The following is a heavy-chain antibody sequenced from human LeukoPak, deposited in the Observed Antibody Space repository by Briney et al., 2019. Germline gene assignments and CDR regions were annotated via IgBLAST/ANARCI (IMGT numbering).Heavy chain of an antibody. Sequence: AGGSLRLSCAASGFTFSTYVMGWVRQGPGKGLEWVSGISASGGSTYYTDSVTGRFTISRDNSKSTLYLQMSSLRVDDTAVYYCARGFTSGGIRYIYWGQGTLVTVSS. D-gene: IGHD1-14*01. V-gene: IGHV3-23*01. J-gene: IGHJ4*02. CDR1: GFTFSTYV. CDR3: ARGFTSGGIRYIY. CDR2: ISASGGST.